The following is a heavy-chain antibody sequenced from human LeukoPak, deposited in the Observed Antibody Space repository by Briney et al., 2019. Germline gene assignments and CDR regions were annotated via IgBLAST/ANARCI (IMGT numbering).Heavy chain of an antibody. J-gene: IGHJ4*02. CDR3: ASSSNYDILTAAK. CDR2: INWNGART. Sequence: GGSLRLSCAASGFTFSIYAVSWVRHARGKGLECVSGINWNGARTGYADSVKGRFTISRDNAKGSLHLQMNSLRAEDTALYYCASSSNYDILTAAKWGQGTLVTVSS. CDR1: GFTFSIYA. V-gene: IGHV3-20*04. D-gene: IGHD3-9*01.